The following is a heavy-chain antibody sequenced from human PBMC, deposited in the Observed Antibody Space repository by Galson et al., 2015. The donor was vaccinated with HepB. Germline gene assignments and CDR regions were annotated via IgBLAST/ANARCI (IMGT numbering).Heavy chain of an antibody. CDR3: GAAAGIPTLFDY. CDR1: GFTFSSYA. V-gene: IGHV3-23*01. Sequence: SLRLSCAASGFTFSSYAMSWVRQAPGKGLEWVSAISGSGGSTYYADSVKGRFTISRDNSKNTLYLQMNSLRAEDTAVYYCGAAAGIPTLFDYWGQGTLVTVSS. J-gene: IGHJ4*02. D-gene: IGHD6-13*01. CDR2: ISGSGGST.